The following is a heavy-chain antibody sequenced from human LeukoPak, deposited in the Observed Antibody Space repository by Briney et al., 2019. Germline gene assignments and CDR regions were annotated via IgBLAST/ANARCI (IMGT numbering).Heavy chain of an antibody. CDR1: GFTFSDYW. V-gene: IGHV3-7*01. CDR3: ASHASGWFA. J-gene: IGHJ5*02. D-gene: IGHD6-19*01. CDR2: IKPDGSEK. Sequence: GGSLRLACAASGFTFSDYWMSWVRQAPGKGLEWVANIKPDGSEKFYVDSVKGRFTISRDNAKDSVSLQLNSLRVEDTAVYYCASHASGWFAWGQGTLVTVSS.